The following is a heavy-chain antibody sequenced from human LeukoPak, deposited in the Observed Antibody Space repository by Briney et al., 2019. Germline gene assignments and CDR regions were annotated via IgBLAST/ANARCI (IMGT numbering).Heavy chain of an antibody. CDR1: AFTFSRYT. CDR3: AGRSYGSYYYGMDV. D-gene: IGHD3-10*01. Sequence: GRSPRLSCAASAFTFSRYTMHWVRQAPGKGLEWVSVIYSGGSTYYADSVKGRFTISRDNSKNTLYLQMNSLRAEDTAVYYCAGRSYGSYYYGMDVWGKGTTVTVSS. J-gene: IGHJ6*04. CDR2: IYSGGST. V-gene: IGHV3-53*01.